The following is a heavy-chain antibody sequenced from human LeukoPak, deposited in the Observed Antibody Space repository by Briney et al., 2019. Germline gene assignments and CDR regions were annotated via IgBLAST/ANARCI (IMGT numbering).Heavy chain of an antibody. D-gene: IGHD3-3*01. J-gene: IGHJ4*02. Sequence: GKSLKISCQTSGYNFPSHWIAWVRQIPGKGLEWMGIIYPGDSDVRYNPSFQGQVTISVDKTVKTAYLQWSSLRASDTARYYCAKAAEAFGVVTVGLYCFDSWGQGTPVTVSS. CDR1: GYNFPSHW. CDR3: AKAAEAFGVVTVGLYCFDS. CDR2: IYPGDSDV. V-gene: IGHV5-51*01.